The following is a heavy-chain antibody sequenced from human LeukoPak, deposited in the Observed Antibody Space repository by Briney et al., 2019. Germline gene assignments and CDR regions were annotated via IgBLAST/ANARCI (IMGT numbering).Heavy chain of an antibody. CDR1: GFTLNDYA. Sequence: GGSLRLSCAASGFTLNDYAMYCVRQAPGKGLEWVTLISYDGYDKSYADSVRGRFPISRDNSRNTLYLQMNSLRAEDTAVYYCARWYCTSHTCYYDYWGQGTLVTVSS. V-gene: IGHV3-30*14. J-gene: IGHJ4*02. CDR3: ARWYCTSHTCYYDY. CDR2: ISYDGYDK. D-gene: IGHD2-8*01.